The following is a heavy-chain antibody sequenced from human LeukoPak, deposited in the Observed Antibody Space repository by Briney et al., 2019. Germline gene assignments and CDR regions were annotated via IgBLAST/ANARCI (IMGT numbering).Heavy chain of an antibody. Sequence: SETLSLTCAVYGGSFSGYYWSWIRQPPGKGLEWIGEINHSGSTNYNPSLKSRVTISVDTSKNQFSLKLSSVTAADTAVYYCARGRYYDYVWGSYPPYFDYWGQGTLVTVSS. D-gene: IGHD3-16*02. CDR3: ARGRYYDYVWGSYPPYFDY. V-gene: IGHV4-34*01. CDR2: INHSGST. J-gene: IGHJ4*02. CDR1: GGSFSGYY.